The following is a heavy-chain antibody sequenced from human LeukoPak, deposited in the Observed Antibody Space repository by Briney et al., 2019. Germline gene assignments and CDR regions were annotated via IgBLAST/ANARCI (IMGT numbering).Heavy chain of an antibody. CDR2: INPESGGT. J-gene: IGHJ4*02. V-gene: IGHV1-2*02. Sequence: ASVKVSCKASGYPFTSYYIHWVRQAPGQGLEWMGWINPESGGTKYAQKFQGRVTMTMDTSISTAYMELSRLTSDDTAVYYCAIRAVAARGGFDYWGQGTLATVSS. D-gene: IGHD6-19*01. CDR1: GYPFTSYY. CDR3: AIRAVAARGGFDY.